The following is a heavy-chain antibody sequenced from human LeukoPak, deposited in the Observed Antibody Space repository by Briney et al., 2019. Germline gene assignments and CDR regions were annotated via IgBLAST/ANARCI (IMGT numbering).Heavy chain of an antibody. Sequence: PSETLSLTCTVSGGSISSYYWSWIRQPPGKGLEWIGYIYYSGSTNYNPSLKSRVTISVDTSKNQFSLKLSSVTAADTAVYYCARWSPPGASGYDSLFDYWGQGTLVTVSS. CDR3: ARWSPPGASGYDSLFDY. V-gene: IGHV4-59*08. D-gene: IGHD5-12*01. CDR1: GGSISSYY. J-gene: IGHJ4*02. CDR2: IYYSGST.